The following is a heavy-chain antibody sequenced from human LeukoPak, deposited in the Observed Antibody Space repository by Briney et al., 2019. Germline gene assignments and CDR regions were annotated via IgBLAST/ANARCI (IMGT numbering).Heavy chain of an antibody. CDR3: ARVVGLWSGDY. J-gene: IGHJ4*02. CDR2: INHSGST. V-gene: IGHV4-34*01. D-gene: IGHD3-10*01. CDR1: GGXXSGYY. Sequence: KPSXXXXXTCAXXGGXXSGYYWSWIRQPPGKGLEWIAEINHSGSTNYNPSLKSRVTISVDTSKNQFSLKLSSVTAADTAVYYCARVVGLWSGDYWGQGTLVTVSS.